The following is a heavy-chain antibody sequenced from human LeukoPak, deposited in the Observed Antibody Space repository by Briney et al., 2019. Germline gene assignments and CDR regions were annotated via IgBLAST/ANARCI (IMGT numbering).Heavy chain of an antibody. D-gene: IGHD3-16*01. V-gene: IGHV3-23*01. J-gene: IGHJ4*02. CDR2: INARSGAT. CDR3: ARDDAADGGFLDY. Sequence: GGSLRLSCAASGVTFSTYAMSWVRQAPGKGLEWVSRINARSGATYYADSVKGRFTISRDTSETWLYLQMNSLRAEDTAIYYCARDDAADGGFLDYWGQGTLVTVSS. CDR1: GVTFSTYA.